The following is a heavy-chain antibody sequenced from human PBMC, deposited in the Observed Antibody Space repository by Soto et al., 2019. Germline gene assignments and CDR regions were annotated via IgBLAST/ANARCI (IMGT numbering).Heavy chain of an antibody. CDR3: ASSIRYYYGMDV. Sequence: SETLSHTCAFYGGSFSGYYWSLIRQPPGKGLEWIGEINHSGSTNYNPSLKSRVTISVDTSKNQFSLKLSSVTAADTAVYYCASSIRYYYGMDVWGQGTTVTVSS. CDR2: INHSGST. CDR1: GGSFSGYY. V-gene: IGHV4-34*01. J-gene: IGHJ6*02.